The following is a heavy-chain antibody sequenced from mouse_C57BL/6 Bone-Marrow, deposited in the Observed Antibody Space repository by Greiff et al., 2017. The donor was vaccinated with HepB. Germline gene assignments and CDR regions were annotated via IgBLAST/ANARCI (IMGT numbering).Heavy chain of an antibody. D-gene: IGHD2-5*01. J-gene: IGHJ2*01. V-gene: IGHV5-4*01. Sequence: EVQLVESGGGLVKPGGSLKLSCAASGFTFSSYAMSWVRQTPEKRLEWVATISDGGSYTYYPDNVKGRFTISRDNAKNNLYLQMSHLKSEDTAMYYCARDSGAYYSNPYYFDYWGQGTTLTVSS. CDR3: ARDSGAYYSNPYYFDY. CDR2: ISDGGSYT. CDR1: GFTFSSYA.